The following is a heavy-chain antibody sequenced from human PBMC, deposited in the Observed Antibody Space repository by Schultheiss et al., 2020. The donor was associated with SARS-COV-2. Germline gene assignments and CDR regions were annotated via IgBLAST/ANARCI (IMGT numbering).Heavy chain of an antibody. J-gene: IGHJ4*02. CDR3: ARFIAAAGGAWN. CDR2: VYNTGHT. V-gene: IGHV4-59*01. CDR1: GGSISSYY. Sequence: SETLSLTCTVSGGSISSYYWSWIRQPPGKGLEWIGYVYNTGHTNSKSSLESRVTISVDTSKNLFSLTLSSVTAADTAVYYCARFIAAAGGAWNWGQGTLVTVSS. D-gene: IGHD6-13*01.